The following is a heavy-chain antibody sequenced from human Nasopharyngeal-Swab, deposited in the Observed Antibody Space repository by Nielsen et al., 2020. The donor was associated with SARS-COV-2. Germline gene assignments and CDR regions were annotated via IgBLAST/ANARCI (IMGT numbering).Heavy chain of an antibody. CDR2: IDPSDSYT. CDR3: ASRRFEYSSDPSRAFDI. D-gene: IGHD6-6*01. J-gene: IGHJ3*02. Sequence: VRQMPGEGLEGMGRIDPSDSYTNYSPSFQGHVTISADKSISTAYLQWSSLKASDTAIYYCASRRFEYSSDPSRAFDIWGQGTMVTVSS. V-gene: IGHV5-10-1*01.